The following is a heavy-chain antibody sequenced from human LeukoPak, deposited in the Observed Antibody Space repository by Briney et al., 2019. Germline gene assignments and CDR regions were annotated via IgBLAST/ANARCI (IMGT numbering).Heavy chain of an antibody. CDR3: AKDVALIQLWLNPLLDY. CDR1: GFTFSSYA. V-gene: IGHV3-23*01. J-gene: IGHJ4*02. CDR2: ISGSGGST. D-gene: IGHD5-18*01. Sequence: PGASLRLSCAASGFTFSSYAMSWVRQAPGKGLEWVSAISGSGGSTYYADSVKGRFTISRDNSKNTLYLQMNSLRAEDTAVYYCAKDVALIQLWLNPLLDYWGQGTLVTVPS.